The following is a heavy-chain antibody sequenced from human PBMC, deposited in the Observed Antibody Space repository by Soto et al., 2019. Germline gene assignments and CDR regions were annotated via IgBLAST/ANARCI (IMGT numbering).Heavy chain of an antibody. CDR3: ARWPQLEPRFDY. V-gene: IGHV4-31*03. CDR1: SGSISSGGYY. D-gene: IGHD1-1*01. Sequence: QVQLQESGPGLVKPSQTLSLTCTVSSGSISSGGYYWSWIRQHPVKGLEWIGYIYYSGFTYYNPSLKSRVTISVDTSKNQFSLKLSSVTAADTAVYYCARWPQLEPRFDYWGQGTLVTVSS. CDR2: IYYSGFT. J-gene: IGHJ4*02.